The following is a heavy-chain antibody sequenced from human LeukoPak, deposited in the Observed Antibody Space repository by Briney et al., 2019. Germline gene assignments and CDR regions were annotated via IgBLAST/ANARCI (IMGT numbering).Heavy chain of an antibody. D-gene: IGHD1-26*01. V-gene: IGHV1-2*02. J-gene: IGHJ4*01. CDR1: GYSFTAYY. CDR3: ATYRIVGAYYFDY. Sequence: GASVKVSCKASGYSFTAYYIHWVRQAPGQGLEWMGWINPNRGDTYFAQKFQGRVTMTRDTSISTVYMELSRLTSDDTAVYYCATYRIVGAYYFDYWGQGTLVTVSS. CDR2: INPNRGDT.